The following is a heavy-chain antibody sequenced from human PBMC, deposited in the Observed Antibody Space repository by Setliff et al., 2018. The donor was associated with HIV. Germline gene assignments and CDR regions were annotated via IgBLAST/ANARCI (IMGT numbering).Heavy chain of an antibody. J-gene: IGHJ6*04. V-gene: IGHV4-31*03. D-gene: IGHD3-16*01. Sequence: SETLSLTCRVSGGSISRGGYYWTWVRHHPGKALEGIGYIYSSGTTYYNPSLKGRILMSVDVSRNESSLTLRSVIAADKAIYYCVRETLYSYVDVWGKGTTVTVSS. CDR1: GGSISRGGYY. CDR3: VRETLYSYVDV. CDR2: IYSSGTT.